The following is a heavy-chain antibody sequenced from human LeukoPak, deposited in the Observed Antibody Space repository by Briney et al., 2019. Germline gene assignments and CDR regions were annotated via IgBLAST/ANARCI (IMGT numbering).Heavy chain of an antibody. V-gene: IGHV4-39*07. CDR2: IYYSGST. D-gene: IGHD2-2*01. J-gene: IGHJ3*02. CDR1: GGSISSSSYY. CDR3: ARDSSSSTSYVMAFDI. Sequence: PSETLSLTCTVSGGSISSSSYYWGWIRQPPGKGLEWIGSIYYSGSTYYNPSLKSRVTMSVDTSKNQFSLKLSSVTAADTAVYYCARDSSSSTSYVMAFDIWGQGTMVTVSS.